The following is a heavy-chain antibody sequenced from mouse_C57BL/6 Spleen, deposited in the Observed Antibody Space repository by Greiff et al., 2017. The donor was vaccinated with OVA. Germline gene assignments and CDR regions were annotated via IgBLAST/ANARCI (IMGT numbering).Heavy chain of an antibody. Sequence: EVQLQESGGGLVKPGGSLKLSCAASGFTFSDYGMHWVRQAPEKGLEWVAYISSGSSTIYYADTVKGRFTISRDNAKNTLFLQMTSLRSEDTAMYYCARNYYSNPYYFDYWGQGTTLTVSS. J-gene: IGHJ2*01. D-gene: IGHD2-5*01. V-gene: IGHV5-17*01. CDR1: GFTFSDYG. CDR3: ARNYYSNPYYFDY. CDR2: ISSGSSTI.